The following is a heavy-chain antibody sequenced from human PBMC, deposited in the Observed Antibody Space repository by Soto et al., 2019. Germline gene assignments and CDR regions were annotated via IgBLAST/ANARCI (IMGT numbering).Heavy chain of an antibody. CDR2: TYYRSKWYN. D-gene: IGHD2-15*01. Sequence: KQSQTLSLTCAISGDSVSSNSAAWNWIRQSPSRGLEWLGRTYYRSKWYNDYAVSVKSRITINPDTSKNQFSLQLNSVTPEDTAVYYCARVRVAATREVPFDPWGQGTLVTVSS. CDR3: ARVRVAATREVPFDP. V-gene: IGHV6-1*01. CDR1: GDSVSSNSAA. J-gene: IGHJ5*02.